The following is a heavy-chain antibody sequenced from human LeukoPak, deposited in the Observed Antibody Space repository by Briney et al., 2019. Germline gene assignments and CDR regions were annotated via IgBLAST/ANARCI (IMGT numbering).Heavy chain of an antibody. Sequence: GGSLRLSCAASGFTFSSYGMHWVRQAPGKGLEWVAVIPYDGSNKYYADSVKGRFTISRDNSKNTLYLQMNSLRAEDTAVYYCAKDGSRAVRYYFDYWGQGTLVTVSS. J-gene: IGHJ4*02. CDR1: GFTFSSYG. CDR3: AKDGSRAVRYYFDY. V-gene: IGHV3-30*18. CDR2: IPYDGSNK. D-gene: IGHD2-15*01.